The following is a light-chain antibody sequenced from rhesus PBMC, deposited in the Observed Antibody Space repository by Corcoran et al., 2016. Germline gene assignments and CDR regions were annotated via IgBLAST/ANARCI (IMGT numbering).Light chain of an antibody. CDR3: LQETNWPLT. CDR1: QSVNYN. Sequence: EIVMTQSPATLSLSPGERATLSCRASQSVNYNLAWYPQKPGQVPRLLIYDASNRATGIPDRFSGSGSGTDFTLTISSLEPEDVGVYYCLQETNWPLTFGGGTKVEIK. V-gene: IGKV3-35*01. CDR2: DAS. J-gene: IGKJ4*01.